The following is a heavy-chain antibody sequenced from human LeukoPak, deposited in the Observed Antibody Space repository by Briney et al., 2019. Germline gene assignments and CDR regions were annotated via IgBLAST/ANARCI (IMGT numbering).Heavy chain of an antibody. J-gene: IGHJ4*02. V-gene: IGHV3-33*01. D-gene: IGHD6-6*01. CDR3: AREGGSSSSLGY. Sequence: GRYLRLSCAASGFTFSSYGMHWVRQAPGKGLEWVAVIWYDGSNKYYADSVKGRFTISRDNSKNTLYLQMNSLRAEDTAVYYCAREGGSSSSLGYWGQGPVVRVSS. CDR1: GFTFSSYG. CDR2: IWYDGSNK.